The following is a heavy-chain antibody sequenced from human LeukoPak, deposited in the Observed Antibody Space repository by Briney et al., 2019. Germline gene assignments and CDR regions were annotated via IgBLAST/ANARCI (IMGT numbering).Heavy chain of an antibody. J-gene: IGHJ4*02. CDR1: GFTYSSYD. V-gene: IGHV3-23*01. Sequence: QSGGSLRLSCAASGFTYSSYDMSWVRQAPGKGLEWVSGISGGGVSTYYADSVKGRFTISRDNSKNTLYLQMNSLRAEDTAVYYCAKVDCSGGSCFPDYWGQGTLVTVSS. CDR2: ISGGGVST. D-gene: IGHD2-15*01. CDR3: AKVDCSGGSCFPDY.